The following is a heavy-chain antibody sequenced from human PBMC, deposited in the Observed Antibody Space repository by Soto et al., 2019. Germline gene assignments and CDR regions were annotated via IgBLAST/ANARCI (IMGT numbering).Heavy chain of an antibody. Sequence: SETLSLTCTVSADSSTISNSYWVWLRQPPGKGLQWIGSSSYNGGTFYNPSLKGRVAISVDTSKKQSSLQVTSVTAADTAVYYCARHRIEVVWRGFDFWGQGSPVTVSS. V-gene: IGHV4-39*01. D-gene: IGHD1-1*01. CDR3: ARHRIEVVWRGFDF. CDR2: SSYNGGT. J-gene: IGHJ4*02. CDR1: ADSSTISNSY.